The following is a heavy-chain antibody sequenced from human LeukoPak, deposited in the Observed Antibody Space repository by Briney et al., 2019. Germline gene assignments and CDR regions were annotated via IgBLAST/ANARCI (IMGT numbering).Heavy chain of an antibody. CDR1: GGTFSSYA. Sequence: SVKVSCKASGGTFSSYAISWVRQAPGQGLEWMGGIIPIFGTANYAQKFQGRVTITADESTSTAYMELSSLRSEDTAVYYCARRWELLGNWFDPWGQGTLVTVYS. J-gene: IGHJ5*02. CDR3: ARRWELLGNWFDP. V-gene: IGHV1-69*01. CDR2: IIPIFGTA. D-gene: IGHD1-26*01.